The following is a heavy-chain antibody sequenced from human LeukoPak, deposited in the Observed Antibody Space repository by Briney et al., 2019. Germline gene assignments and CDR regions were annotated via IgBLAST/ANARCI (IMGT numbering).Heavy chain of an antibody. V-gene: IGHV1-8*03. CDR1: GYTFTSYD. Sequence: ASVKVSCKASGYTFTSYDINWVRQATGQGLEWMGWMNPNSGNTGYAQKFQGRVTITRNTSISTAYMDLSRLRSDDTAVYYCARVSTMSPNHHEDDAFDIWGQGTLVTVSS. CDR3: ARVSTMSPNHHEDDAFDI. J-gene: IGHJ3*02. CDR2: MNPNSGNT. D-gene: IGHD2/OR15-2a*01.